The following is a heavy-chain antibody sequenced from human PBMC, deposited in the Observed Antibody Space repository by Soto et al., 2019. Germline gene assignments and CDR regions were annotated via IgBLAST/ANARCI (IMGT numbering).Heavy chain of an antibody. Sequence: PGESLKISCKGSGYSFTSYWIGWVRQMPGKGLEWMGIIYPGDSDTRYSPSFQGQVTISADKSISTAYLQWSSLKASDTAMYYCGGGGFGGFITRTRDYYGMDVWGQGTTVTVS. CDR2: IYPGDSDT. CDR3: GGGGFGGFITRTRDYYGMDV. CDR1: GYSFTSYW. J-gene: IGHJ6*02. D-gene: IGHD3-16*01. V-gene: IGHV5-51*01.